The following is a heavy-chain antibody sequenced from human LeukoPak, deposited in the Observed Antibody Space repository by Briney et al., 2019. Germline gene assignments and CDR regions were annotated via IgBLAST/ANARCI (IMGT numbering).Heavy chain of an antibody. D-gene: IGHD6-19*01. CDR1: GYTFTSYY. Sequence: ASVKVSCKASGYTFTSYYMHWVRQAPGQGLEWMGIINPSGGSTSYAQKFQGRVTMTRNTSISTAYMELSSLRSEDTAVYYCARGGSSGWYRGGYWGQGTLVTVSS. V-gene: IGHV1-46*01. CDR2: INPSGGST. J-gene: IGHJ4*02. CDR3: ARGGSSGWYRGGY.